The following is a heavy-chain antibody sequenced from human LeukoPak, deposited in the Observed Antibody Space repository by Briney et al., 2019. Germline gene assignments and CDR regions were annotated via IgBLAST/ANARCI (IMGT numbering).Heavy chain of an antibody. V-gene: IGHV3-74*01. CDR2: INTDGSSP. CDR3: ARDGLRFFAY. J-gene: IGHJ4*02. D-gene: IGHD3-3*01. Sequence: GGSLRLSCAASGFTFSSYWMHWVRQAPGKGLVWVSRINTDGSSPTYVDSVKGRFTISRDNAKNTLYLQMNSLRAEDTAVYYCARDGLRFFAYWGQGTLVTVSS. CDR1: GFTFSSYW.